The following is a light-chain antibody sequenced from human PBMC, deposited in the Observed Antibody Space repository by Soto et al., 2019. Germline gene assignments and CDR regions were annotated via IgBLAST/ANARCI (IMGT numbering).Light chain of an antibody. V-gene: IGKV3-11*01. CDR2: DAS. J-gene: IGKJ5*01. CDR1: QSVGTY. CDR3: QQRSNWIT. Sequence: EVVLTQSPATLSLSPGERATLSCRASQSVGTYLAWYQQKPGQTPRLLIYDASNRATGITARFSGSGSGTDITLTSNNLDPDDFAVYYCQQRSNWITFGKETRLEIK.